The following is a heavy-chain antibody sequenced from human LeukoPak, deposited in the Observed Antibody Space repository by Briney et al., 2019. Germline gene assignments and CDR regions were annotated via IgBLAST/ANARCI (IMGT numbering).Heavy chain of an antibody. CDR1: GFTFSSYS. D-gene: IGHD6-6*01. V-gene: IGHV3-21*01. J-gene: IGHJ4*02. CDR2: ISSTHSYI. Sequence: GGSLRLSCAASGFTFSSYSMNWVCQAPGKGLEWVSSISSTHSYIYYADSVKGRFTISRDNAKNSLYLQMNSLRAEDTAVYYCARADDSSSGYFDYWGQGTLVTVSS. CDR3: ARADDSSSGYFDY.